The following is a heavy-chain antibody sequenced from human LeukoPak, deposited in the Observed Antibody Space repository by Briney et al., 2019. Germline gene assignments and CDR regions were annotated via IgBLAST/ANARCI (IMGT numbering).Heavy chain of an antibody. J-gene: IGHJ6*02. V-gene: IGHV1-24*01. CDR2: FDPEDGET. CDR3: ARGDTWIQSYRYHALDV. CDR1: GYTLTELS. D-gene: IGHD5-18*01. Sequence: ASVKVSCKVSGYTLTELSMHWVRQAPGKGLEWMGGFDPEDGETIYAQKFQGRVTMTEDTSTDTAYMELSSLRSEDTAVYYCARGDTWIQSYRYHALDVWGQGTTVAVSS.